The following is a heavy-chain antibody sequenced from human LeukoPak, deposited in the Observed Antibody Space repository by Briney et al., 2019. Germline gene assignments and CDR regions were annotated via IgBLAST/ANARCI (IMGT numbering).Heavy chain of an antibody. V-gene: IGHV4-39*07. Sequence: SETLSLTCTVSGGSISSSSYYWGWIRQPPGKGLEWIGEIYHSGSTNYNPSLKSRVTISVDKSKNQFSLKLSSVTAADTAVYYCARGGYDILTGWDYWGQGTLVTVSS. CDR2: IYHSGST. D-gene: IGHD3-9*01. CDR1: GGSISSSSYY. J-gene: IGHJ4*02. CDR3: ARGGYDILTGWDY.